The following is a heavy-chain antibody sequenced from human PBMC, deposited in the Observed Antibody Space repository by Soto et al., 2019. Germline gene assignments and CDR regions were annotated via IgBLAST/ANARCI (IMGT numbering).Heavy chain of an antibody. J-gene: IGHJ4*02. Sequence: SETLSLTCAVYGGSFSGYYWSWIRQPPGKGLEWIGEINHSGSTNYNPSLKSRVTISVDTSKNQFSLKLSSVTAADTAVYYCARSPTVTTVRLSYFDYWGQGTLVTVSS. CDR2: INHSGST. CDR1: GGSFSGYY. V-gene: IGHV4-34*01. D-gene: IGHD4-17*01. CDR3: ARSPTVTTVRLSYFDY.